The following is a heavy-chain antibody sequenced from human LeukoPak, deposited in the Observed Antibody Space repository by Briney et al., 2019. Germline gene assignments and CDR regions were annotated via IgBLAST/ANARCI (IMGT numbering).Heavy chain of an antibody. D-gene: IGHD3-10*01. CDR2: INAGNGNT. CDR3: AIGFNYYYYCGMDV. V-gene: IGHV1-3*01. Sequence: ASAKVSCKASGYTFTSYAMHWVRQAPGQRLEWMGWINAGNGNTKYSQKFQGRVTITRDASASTAYMELSSLRSEDTAVYYCAIGFNYYYYCGMDVWGQGTTVTVSS. CDR1: GYTFTSYA. J-gene: IGHJ6*02.